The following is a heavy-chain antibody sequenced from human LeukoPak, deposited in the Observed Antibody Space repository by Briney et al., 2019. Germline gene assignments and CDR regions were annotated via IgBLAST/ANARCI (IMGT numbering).Heavy chain of an antibody. D-gene: IGHD5-24*01. CDR2: ILFDGKKA. CDR3: ARASMATINYYYFYMDA. Sequence: WVLRLSCEASGFPFIKNAMHWVRQAPGKGLVWLAVILFDGKKASYTASVRGRFTISGDNSKNKLFLQLNSLKTEDTAIYYCARASMATINYYYFYMDAWGKGTTVAVSS. J-gene: IGHJ6*03. CDR1: GFPFIKNA. V-gene: IGHV3-30*04.